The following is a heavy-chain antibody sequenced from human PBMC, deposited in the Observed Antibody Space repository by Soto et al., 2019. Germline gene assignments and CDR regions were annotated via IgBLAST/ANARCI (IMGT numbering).Heavy chain of an antibody. CDR1: GCTFSYYW. J-gene: IGHJ3*02. V-gene: IGHV3-74*01. CDR3: ARGDRGAFDI. CDR2: IHSDGSST. D-gene: IGHD1-26*01. Sequence: GGSLRLSCAASGCTFSYYWMHWVRQAPGKGLVWVSRIHSDGSSTTYADSVKGRFTISRDNARNTVYLQMNSLRVEDTAVYYCARGDRGAFDIWGQGTVVTVSS.